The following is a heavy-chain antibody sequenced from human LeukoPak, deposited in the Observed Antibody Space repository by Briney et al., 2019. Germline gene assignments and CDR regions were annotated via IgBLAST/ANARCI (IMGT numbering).Heavy chain of an antibody. CDR1: GFTFRSHA. CDR2: IYENGGTT. Sequence: GGSLRPSCVGSGFTFRSHAMSWVRQAPEKGLEFVSGIYENGGTTYYADSVKGRFSISRDNSKNTLYLQMDSLRGVDTAVYYCAKDFRIGYSAHFDYWGQGALVTVSS. D-gene: IGHD2-21*01. V-gene: IGHV3-23*01. CDR3: AKDFRIGYSAHFDY. J-gene: IGHJ4*02.